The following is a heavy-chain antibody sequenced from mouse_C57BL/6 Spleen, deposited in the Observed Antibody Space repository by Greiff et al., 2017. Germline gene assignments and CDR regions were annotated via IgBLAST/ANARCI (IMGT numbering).Heavy chain of an antibody. CDR3: ARRTGYGAMDY. J-gene: IGHJ4*01. D-gene: IGHD2-10*02. V-gene: IGHV1-50*01. CDR2: IDPSDSYT. CDR1: GYTFTSYW. Sequence: QVQLQQPGAELVKPGASVNLSCKASGYTFTSYWMQWVKQRPGQGLEWIGEIDPSDSYTNYNQKFKGKATLTVDTSSSTAYMQLSSLTSEDSAVYYCARRTGYGAMDYWGQGTSGTVSS.